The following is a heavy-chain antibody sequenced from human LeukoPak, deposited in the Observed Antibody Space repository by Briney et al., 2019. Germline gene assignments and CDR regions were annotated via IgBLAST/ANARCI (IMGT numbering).Heavy chain of an antibody. J-gene: IGHJ4*02. CDR3: ARLDYYDSSGYYYDY. CDR2: INHSGST. Sequence: SETLSLTCAVYGGSFSGYYWSWIRQPPGKGLEWIGEINHSGSTNYNPSLKSRVTISVDTSKNQFSLKLSSVTAADTAVYYYARLDYYDSSGYYYDYWGQGTLVTVSS. CDR1: GGSFSGYY. D-gene: IGHD3-22*01. V-gene: IGHV4-34*01.